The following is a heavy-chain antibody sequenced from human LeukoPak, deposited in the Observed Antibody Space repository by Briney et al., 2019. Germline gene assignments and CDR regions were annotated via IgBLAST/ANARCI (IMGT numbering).Heavy chain of an antibody. V-gene: IGHV3-7*03. D-gene: IGHD3-22*01. J-gene: IGHJ4*02. CDR2: IKQDGSEK. Sequence: GGSLRLSCAASGFTFSSYSMNWVRQAPGKGLEWVANIKQDGSEKYYVDSAKGRFTISRDNAKNSLYLQMNNLRAEDTALYYCARDKGDYDTSGSLFVFGGQGTLVTVSS. CDR1: GFTFSSYS. CDR3: ARDKGDYDTSGSLFVF.